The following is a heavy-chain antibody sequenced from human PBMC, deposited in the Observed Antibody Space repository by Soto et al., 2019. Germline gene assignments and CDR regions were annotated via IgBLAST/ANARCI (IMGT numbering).Heavy chain of an antibody. V-gene: IGHV4-39*07. D-gene: IGHD6-13*01. CDR1: GGSISSSSYY. Sequence: SETLSLTCTVSGGSISSSSYYWGWIRQPPGKGLEWIGSINYSGSTYYNPSLKSRVTISVDTSKNQFSLKLSSVTAADTAVYYCARASPGSWYLVVLPNWFDPWGQGTLVTVSS. J-gene: IGHJ5*02. CDR2: INYSGST. CDR3: ARASPGSWYLVVLPNWFDP.